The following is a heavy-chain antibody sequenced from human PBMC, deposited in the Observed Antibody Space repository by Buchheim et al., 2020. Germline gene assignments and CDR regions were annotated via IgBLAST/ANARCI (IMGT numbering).Heavy chain of an antibody. J-gene: IGHJ4*02. Sequence: QVQLVESGGGVVQPGTSLRLSCAASGFTFNNYAMHWVRQAPGKGLEWVAVLSYDRTIKYYAESVKGRFTISRDNSQSTLYLQMNSLRIEDTAVYFCARDWGWNCEYWGQGTL. CDR3: ARDWGWNCEY. CDR2: LSYDRTIK. D-gene: IGHD1-1*01. CDR1: GFTFNNYA. V-gene: IGHV3-30-3*01.